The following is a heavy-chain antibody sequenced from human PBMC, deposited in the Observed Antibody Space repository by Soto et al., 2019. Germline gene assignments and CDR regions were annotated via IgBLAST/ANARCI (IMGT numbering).Heavy chain of an antibody. CDR1: GFTFSSYA. J-gene: IGHJ5*01. CDR3: AKAPHGSGWSHNWFDS. D-gene: IGHD6-19*01. V-gene: IGHV3-23*01. CDR2: ISDSGGTT. Sequence: EVQLLESGGGLVQPGGSLRLSCAASGFTFSSYAMNWVRQVPGEGLEWVSLISDSGGTTYYADSVKGRFTISRDNSMNTLYLKMNTLRAEDTAVDYCAKAPHGSGWSHNWFDSCGQGTMVTVSS.